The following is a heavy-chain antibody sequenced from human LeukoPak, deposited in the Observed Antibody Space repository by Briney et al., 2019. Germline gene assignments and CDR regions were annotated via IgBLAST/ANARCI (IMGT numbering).Heavy chain of an antibody. CDR1: GFAFSSYR. D-gene: IGHD3-22*01. CDR3: AKEQYYYDSRGFDY. V-gene: IGHV3-23*01. J-gene: IGHJ4*02. CDR2: ISGSGGST. Sequence: PGGSLRLSCAASGFAFSSYRMNWVRPAPGKGLEWVSAISGSGGSTYYADSVKGRFTISRDNSKNTLYLQMNSLRAEDTAVYYCAKEQYYYDSRGFDYWGQGTLVTVSS.